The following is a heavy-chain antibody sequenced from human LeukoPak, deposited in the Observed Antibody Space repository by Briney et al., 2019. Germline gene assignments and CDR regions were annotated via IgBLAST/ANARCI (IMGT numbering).Heavy chain of an antibody. V-gene: IGHV3-23*01. CDR3: AKEGGGYHFDY. Sequence: GGSLRLSCAASGFIFSTYAMTWVRQAPGKGLEWVSAISGSGGTTYYADSVKGRFTNSRDNSKNTLYLQMNSLRAEDTAVYYCAKEGGGYHFDYWGQGTLVTVSS. CDR2: ISGSGGTT. D-gene: IGHD2-15*01. CDR1: GFIFSTYA. J-gene: IGHJ4*02.